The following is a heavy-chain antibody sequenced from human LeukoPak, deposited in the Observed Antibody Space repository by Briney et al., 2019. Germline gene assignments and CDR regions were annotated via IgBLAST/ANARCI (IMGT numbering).Heavy chain of an antibody. J-gene: IGHJ3*02. V-gene: IGHV4-59*01. CDR2: IYYSGST. D-gene: IGHD6-19*01. Sequence: SETLSLTCTVSGGSISSYYWSWIRQPPGKGLEWIGYIYYSGSTNYNPSLKSRVTISVDTSKNQFSLKLSSVTAADTAVYYCARGGSSGWYIGQGAFDIWGQGTMVTVSS. CDR3: ARGGSSGWYIGQGAFDI. CDR1: GGSISSYY.